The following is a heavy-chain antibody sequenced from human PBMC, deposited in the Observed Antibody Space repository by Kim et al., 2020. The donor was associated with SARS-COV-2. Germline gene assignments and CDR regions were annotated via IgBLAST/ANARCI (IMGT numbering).Heavy chain of an antibody. CDR2: IYTSGST. CDR3: ASSLYDSSGYYYPLFDY. D-gene: IGHD3-22*01. Sequence: SETLSLTCTVSGGSISSGSYYWSWIRQPAGKGLEWIGRIYTSGSTNYNPSLKSRVTISVDTSKNQFSLKLSSVTAADTAVYYCASSLYDSSGYYYPLFDYWGQGTLVTVSS. CDR1: GGSISSGSYY. J-gene: IGHJ4*02. V-gene: IGHV4-61*02.